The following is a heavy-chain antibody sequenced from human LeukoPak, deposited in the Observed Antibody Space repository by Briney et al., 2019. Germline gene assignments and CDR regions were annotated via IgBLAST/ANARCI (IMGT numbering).Heavy chain of an antibody. CDR1: GFTFGDYA. Sequence: PGGSLRLSCTASGFTFGDYAMSWFRQAPGKGLEWVGRIKSKSDGGTTDYAAPVKGRFTISRDDSKNTLYLQMNSLKTEDTAVYYCIRLWFGEFIWGQGTMVSVSS. CDR2: IKSKSDGGTT. CDR3: IRLWFGEFI. J-gene: IGHJ3*02. V-gene: IGHV3-15*01. D-gene: IGHD3-10*01.